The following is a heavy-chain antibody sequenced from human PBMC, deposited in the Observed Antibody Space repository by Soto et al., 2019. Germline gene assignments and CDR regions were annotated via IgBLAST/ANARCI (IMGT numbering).Heavy chain of an antibody. V-gene: IGHV3-7*01. Sequence: GGSLRLSCAASGFTFSSYWMSWVRQAPGKGLEWVANIKQDGSEKYYVDSVKGRFTISRDNAKNSLYLQMNSLRAEDTAVYYCAGGSGSSWYSYYYYMDVWGKGTTVTVSS. CDR2: IKQDGSEK. CDR3: AGGSGSSWYSYYYYMDV. J-gene: IGHJ6*03. CDR1: GFTFSSYW. D-gene: IGHD6-13*01.